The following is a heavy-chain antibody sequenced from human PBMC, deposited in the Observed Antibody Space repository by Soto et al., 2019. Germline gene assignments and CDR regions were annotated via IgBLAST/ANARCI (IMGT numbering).Heavy chain of an antibody. J-gene: IGHJ6*02. Sequence: EVQLLESGGGLVQPGGSLRLSCVASGFTFNSYAMTWVRQAPGQGLEWVSTVTGSGAYTFDADSVTGRFTISRDNSKDTLYLQMNSLRPEDTALYYCAKDRYYDILADSYYHYGMDVWGQGTPVTVSS. CDR3: AKDRYYDILADSYYHYGMDV. D-gene: IGHD3-9*01. CDR1: GFTFNSYA. CDR2: VTGSGAYT. V-gene: IGHV3-23*01.